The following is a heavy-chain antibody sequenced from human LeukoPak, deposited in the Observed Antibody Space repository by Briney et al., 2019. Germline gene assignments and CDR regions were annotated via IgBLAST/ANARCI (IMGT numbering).Heavy chain of an antibody. J-gene: IGHJ4*02. CDR3: ARRTYYYDSSGYYPRLDY. Sequence: SETLSLTCSVSGGSISSYYWSWIRQPPGRGLEWIGYIYYSGRTSYNPSLKSRVTISVDTSKNQFSLKLSSVTAADTAVYYCARRTYYYDSSGYYPRLDYWGQGTLVTVSS. D-gene: IGHD3-22*01. V-gene: IGHV4-59*12. CDR2: IYYSGRT. CDR1: GGSISSYY.